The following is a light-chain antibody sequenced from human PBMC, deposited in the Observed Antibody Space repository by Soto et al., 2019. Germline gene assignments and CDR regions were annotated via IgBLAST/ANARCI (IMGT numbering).Light chain of an antibody. CDR1: RSDIGDSNY. Sequence: QSALTQPASMSGSPGQSITISCTGTRSDIGDSNYVSWYQHHPDKAPKLMIYDVSYRPSGVSHRFSGSKSGNTASLTISGLQAEDEADFYCASYTNTSTHVFGSGTKVTVL. V-gene: IGLV2-14*03. CDR3: ASYTNTSTHV. J-gene: IGLJ1*01. CDR2: DVS.